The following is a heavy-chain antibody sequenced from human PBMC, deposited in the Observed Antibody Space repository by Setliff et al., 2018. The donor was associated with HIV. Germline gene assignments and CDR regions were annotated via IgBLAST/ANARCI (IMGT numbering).Heavy chain of an antibody. V-gene: IGHV3-11*01. CDR1: TFSSHW. D-gene: IGHD3-22*01. Sequence: TFSSHWMSWIRQSPGKGLEWISYISSSGTTIYYADSVKGRFTISRDNAKNSLFLEMNSLKAEDTAVYYCARAYNVYDYRSDSSGYDYWGQGTLVTVSS. J-gene: IGHJ4*02. CDR2: ISSSGTTI. CDR3: ARAYNVYDYRSDSSGYDY.